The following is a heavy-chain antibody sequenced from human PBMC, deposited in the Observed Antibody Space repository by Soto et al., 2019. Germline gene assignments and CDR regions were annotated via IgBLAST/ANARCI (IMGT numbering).Heavy chain of an antibody. D-gene: IGHD6-19*01. CDR3: ARRAVAGTLAFDY. Sequence: PSETLSLTCAVYGGSFSGYYWSWIRQPPGKGLEWIGEINHSGSTNYNPSLKSRVTISVDTSKNQFSLKLSSVTAADTAVYYCARRAVAGTLAFDYWGQGTLVTVS. CDR1: GGSFSGYY. CDR2: INHSGST. V-gene: IGHV4-34*01. J-gene: IGHJ4*02.